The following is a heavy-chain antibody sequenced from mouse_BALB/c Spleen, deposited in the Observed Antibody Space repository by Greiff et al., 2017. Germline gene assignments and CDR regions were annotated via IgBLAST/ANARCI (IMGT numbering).Heavy chain of an antibody. J-gene: IGHJ3*01. Sequence: VHVKQSGAELVKPGASVKLSCTASGFNIKDTYMHWVKQRPEQGLEWIGRIDPANGNTKYDPKFQGKATITADTSSNTAYLQLSSLTSEDTAVYYCAREGLRQGFAYWGQGTLVTVSA. CDR2: IDPANGNT. CDR3: AREGLRQGFAY. D-gene: IGHD2-4*01. CDR1: GFNIKDTY. V-gene: IGHV14-3*02.